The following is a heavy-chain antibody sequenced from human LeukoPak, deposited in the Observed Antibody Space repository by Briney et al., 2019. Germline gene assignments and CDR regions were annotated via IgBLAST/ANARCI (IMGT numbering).Heavy chain of an antibody. D-gene: IGHD3-10*01. CDR1: GFTFSSYG. J-gene: IGHJ6*04. CDR3: AKGTFYYGSGSYCMDV. Sequence: GGSLRLSCAASGFTFSSYGMSWVRQAPGKGLEWVSAISGSGGSTYYADSVKGRFTISRDNSKSTLYLQMNSLRAEDTAVYYCAKGTFYYGSGSYCMDVWGKGTTVTVSS. V-gene: IGHV3-23*01. CDR2: ISGSGGST.